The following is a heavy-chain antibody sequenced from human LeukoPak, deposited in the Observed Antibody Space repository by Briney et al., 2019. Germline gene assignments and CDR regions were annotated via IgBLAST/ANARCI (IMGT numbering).Heavy chain of an antibody. CDR3: ARCGHYDILTGDINWFDP. V-gene: IGHV4-59*08. J-gene: IGHJ5*02. D-gene: IGHD3-9*01. Sequence: PSETLSLTCTVSGGSISSYYWSWIRQPPGKGLEWIGYIYYSGSTNYNPSLKSRVTISVDTSKNQFSLKLSSVTAADTAVYYCARCGHYDILTGDINWFDPWGQGTLVTVSS. CDR1: GGSISSYY. CDR2: IYYSGST.